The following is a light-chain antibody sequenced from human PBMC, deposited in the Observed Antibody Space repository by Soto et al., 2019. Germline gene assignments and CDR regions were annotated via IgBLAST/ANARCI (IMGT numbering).Light chain of an antibody. V-gene: IGLV2-14*01. Sequence: QSVLTQPASVSGSPGQSITISCTGTSSDVGSYKFVSWYQQHPGKAPKLIIYEVSNRPSGVSDRFSGSKSGTTASLTISGLQAEDEADYHCSSYTSSTTVIFGGGTQLTVL. J-gene: IGLJ2*01. CDR2: EVS. CDR3: SSYTSSTTVI. CDR1: SSDVGSYKF.